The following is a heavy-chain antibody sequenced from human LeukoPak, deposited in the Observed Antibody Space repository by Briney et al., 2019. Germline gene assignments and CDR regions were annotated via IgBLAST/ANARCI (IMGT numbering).Heavy chain of an antibody. CDR3: GRSDGYSHFDF. CDR2: INSDVSGT. Sequence: GGSLRLSCEASGFTFRNYWMHWVRQAPGKGPVWVSRINSDVSGTTYAASVKGRFTISRDNAKNTLYLQMNSLRAEDTAMYYCGRSDGYSHFDFWGRGTLVTVSS. D-gene: IGHD5-18*01. CDR1: GFTFRNYW. V-gene: IGHV3-74*01. J-gene: IGHJ4*02.